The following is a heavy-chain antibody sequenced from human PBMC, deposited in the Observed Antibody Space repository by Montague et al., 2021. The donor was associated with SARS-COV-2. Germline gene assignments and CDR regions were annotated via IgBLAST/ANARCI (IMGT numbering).Heavy chain of an antibody. Sequence: SETLSLTCAVSGGSISSSNWCSWVRPPPGKGLEWFGEIYHSGSTDYNPSLKSRVTVSVDKSKNQFSLKLSSVTAADTAVYYCARDATMVSHSYFDYWGQGTLVTVSS. CDR3: ARDATMVSHSYFDY. CDR1: GGSISSSNW. V-gene: IGHV4-4*02. J-gene: IGHJ4*02. D-gene: IGHD4/OR15-4a*01. CDR2: IYHSGST.